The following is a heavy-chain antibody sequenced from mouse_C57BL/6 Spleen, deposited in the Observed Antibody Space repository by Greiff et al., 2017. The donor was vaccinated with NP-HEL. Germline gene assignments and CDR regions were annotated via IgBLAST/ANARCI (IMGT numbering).Heavy chain of an antibody. CDR3: ARSIHYYGSSYGY. CDR1: GYTFTSCW. D-gene: IGHD1-1*01. Sequence: QVQLQQPGTELVKPGASVKLSCKASGYTFTSCWMHWVKQRPGQGLEWIGNINPSNGGTNYNEKFKSKATLTVDKSSSTAYMQLSSLTSEDSAVYDCARSIHYYGSSYGYWGQGTTLTVSS. J-gene: IGHJ2*01. CDR2: INPSNGGT. V-gene: IGHV1-53*01.